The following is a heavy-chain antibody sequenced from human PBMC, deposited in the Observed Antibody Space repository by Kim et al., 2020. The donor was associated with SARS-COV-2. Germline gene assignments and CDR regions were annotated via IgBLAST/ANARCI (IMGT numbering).Heavy chain of an antibody. J-gene: IGHJ4*02. V-gene: IGHV3-74*01. CDR2: GSST. D-gene: IGHD2-15*01. Sequence: GSSTTYADSVKGRFTISRDNAKNTLYLQMNSLRAEDTAVYYCARGYGLGVWGQGALVTVSS. CDR3: ARGYGLGV.